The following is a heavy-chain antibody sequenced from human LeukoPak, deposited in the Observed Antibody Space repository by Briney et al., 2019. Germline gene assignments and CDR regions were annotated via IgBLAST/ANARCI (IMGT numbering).Heavy chain of an antibody. V-gene: IGHV3-7*01. CDR1: GFTFTSYW. J-gene: IGHJ4*02. CDR2: INQNGGEK. CDR3: ARDAGYGWYPG. Sequence: GGSLRLSCAASGFTFTSYWMSWVRQAPGKGLEWVANINQNGGEKYYVDSVKGRFTISRDNAKNSLYLQMNSLRAEDTAVYYCARDAGYGWYPGWGQGTPVTVSS. D-gene: IGHD6-19*01.